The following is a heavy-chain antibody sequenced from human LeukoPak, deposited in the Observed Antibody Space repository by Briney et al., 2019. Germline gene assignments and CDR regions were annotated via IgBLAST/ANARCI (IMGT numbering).Heavy chain of an antibody. D-gene: IGHD2-15*01. Sequence: SETLSLTCTVSGGSISSYYWSWIRQPPGKGLEWIGYIYYSGSTNYNPSLKSRVTISVKTSKNQFSLKLRSVTAADTAVYYCARDLGRRCSGGRCYYYYNYMDVWGKGTTVTISS. CDR2: IYYSGST. V-gene: IGHV4-59*01. CDR3: ARDLGRRCSGGRCYYYYNYMDV. J-gene: IGHJ6*03. CDR1: GGSISSYY.